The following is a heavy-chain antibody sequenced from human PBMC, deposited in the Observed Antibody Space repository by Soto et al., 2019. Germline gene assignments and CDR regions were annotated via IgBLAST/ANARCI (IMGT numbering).Heavy chain of an antibody. D-gene: IGHD5-18*01. CDR3: ARVATAMVYDY. J-gene: IGHJ4*02. CDR2: ISYDGRRT. CDR1: GFNLNSYA. Sequence: QVQLVESGGGVVQPGRSLTLFCAGSGFNLNSYAMHWVRQAPGKGLEWVAVISYDGRRTYYADSVKGRFTISRDTSKNTLSLQMNSLRAEDTAVYYCARVATAMVYDYWGQGTLVTVTS. V-gene: IGHV3-30*04.